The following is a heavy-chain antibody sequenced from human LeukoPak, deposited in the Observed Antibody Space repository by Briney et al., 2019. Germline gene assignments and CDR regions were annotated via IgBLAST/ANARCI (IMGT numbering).Heavy chain of an antibody. D-gene: IGHD6-13*01. Sequence: GGSLRLSCAASGFTFDGYAMHWVRQAPGKGLEWVSGISWNSGSIGYADSVKGRFTISRDNAKNSLYLQMNSLRAEDTALYYCAKGPYSSTLYYFDYWGQGTLVTVSS. CDR3: AKGPYSSTLYYFDY. CDR1: GFTFDGYA. J-gene: IGHJ4*02. CDR2: ISWNSGSI. V-gene: IGHV3-9*01.